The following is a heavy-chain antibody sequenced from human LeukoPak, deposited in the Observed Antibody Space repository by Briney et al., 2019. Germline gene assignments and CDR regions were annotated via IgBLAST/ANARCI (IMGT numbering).Heavy chain of an antibody. CDR1: GYTFTGYY. Sequence: ASVKVSCKASGYTFTGYYMHWVRQAPGQGLEWMGWINPNSGGTNYAQKFQGRVTMTRDTSISTAYMELSRLRSDDTAVYYCARDGYYDSSGYSGDYWGQGTLVTVSS. D-gene: IGHD3-22*01. J-gene: IGHJ4*02. CDR2: INPNSGGT. CDR3: ARDGYYDSSGYSGDY. V-gene: IGHV1-2*02.